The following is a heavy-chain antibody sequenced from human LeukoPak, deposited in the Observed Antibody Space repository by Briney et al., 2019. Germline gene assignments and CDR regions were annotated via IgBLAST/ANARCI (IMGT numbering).Heavy chain of an antibody. CDR2: ISWNSGSI. J-gene: IGHJ4*02. Sequence: GGSLRLSCAASGFTFDDYAMHWIRQAPGKGLEWVSGISWNSGSIGYADSVKGRFTISRDNAKNSLYLQMNSLRAEDTALYYCAKVDSSSWFLGYYFDYWGQGTLVTVSS. V-gene: IGHV3-9*01. CDR1: GFTFDDYA. CDR3: AKVDSSSWFLGYYFDY. D-gene: IGHD6-13*01.